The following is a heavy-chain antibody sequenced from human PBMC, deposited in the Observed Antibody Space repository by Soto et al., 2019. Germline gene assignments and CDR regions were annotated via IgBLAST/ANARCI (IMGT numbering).Heavy chain of an antibody. CDR2: ISGSGGST. D-gene: IGHD2-15*01. Sequence: GGSLRLSCAASGFTFSSYAMSWVRQAPGKGLEWVSAISGSGGSTYYADSVKGRFTISRDNSKNTLYLQMNSLRAEDTAVYYCAKEGGDRHIVVVVAAAYYYYYMDVWGKGTTVTVSS. CDR1: GFTFSSYA. J-gene: IGHJ6*03. V-gene: IGHV3-23*01. CDR3: AKEGGDRHIVVVVAAAYYYYYMDV.